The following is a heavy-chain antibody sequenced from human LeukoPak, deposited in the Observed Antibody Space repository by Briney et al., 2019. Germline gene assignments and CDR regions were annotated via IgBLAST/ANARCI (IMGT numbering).Heavy chain of an antibody. J-gene: IGHJ4*02. Sequence: GGSLRLSCAAPGFTFNNYWMTWFRQAPGKGLEWVANIKQDGTEIFYVDSVRGRFIISRDNAENSLYLQMNSLRVEGTAVYYCARTPDGADYWGQGTLVTVSS. CDR2: IKQDGTEI. CDR3: ARTPDGADY. CDR1: GFTFNNYW. V-gene: IGHV3-7*01. D-gene: IGHD3-10*01.